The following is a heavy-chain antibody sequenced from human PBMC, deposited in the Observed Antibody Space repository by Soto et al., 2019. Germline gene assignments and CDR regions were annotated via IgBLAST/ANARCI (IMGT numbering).Heavy chain of an antibody. V-gene: IGHV5-51*01. CDR1: GYSFTTYW. J-gene: IGHJ4*01. CDR2: IYPGDSDT. D-gene: IGHD3-10*01. CDR3: ARHSTSAPKDY. Sequence: GESLKISCKGSGYSFTTYWIAWVRQMPGKGMEWVGIIYPGDSDTRYSPSFEGHVTISVDKSISTAFLQWNSLKASDNAIYYCARHSTSAPKDYWGQGTLVTVSS.